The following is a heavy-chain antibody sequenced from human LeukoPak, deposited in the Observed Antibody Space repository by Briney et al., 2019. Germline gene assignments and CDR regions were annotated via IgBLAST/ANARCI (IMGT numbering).Heavy chain of an antibody. D-gene: IGHD3-22*01. CDR1: GGSFSGYY. V-gene: IGHV4-34*01. CDR2: INHSGST. CDR3: ARSYSSEDY. Sequence: SETLSLTCAVYGGSFSGYYWSWIRQPPGKGLEWIGEINHSGSTNYNPSLKSRVTISVDTSENQFSLKLSSVTAADTAVYYCARSYSSEDYWGQGTLVTVSS. J-gene: IGHJ4*02.